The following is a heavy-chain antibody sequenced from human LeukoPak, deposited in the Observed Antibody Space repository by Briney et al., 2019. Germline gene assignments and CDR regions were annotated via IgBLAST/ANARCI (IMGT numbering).Heavy chain of an antibody. D-gene: IGHD1-26*01. CDR1: GGSISSYY. CDR2: IYYSGST. CDR3: ARPLYSGSYFVAFDI. V-gene: IGHV4-59*01. Sequence: PSETLSLTCTVSGGSISSYYWSWIRQPPGKGLEWIGYIYYSGSTNYNPSLKSRVAISVDTSKNQFSLKLSSVTAADTAVYYFARPLYSGSYFVAFDIWGQRTMVTVSS. J-gene: IGHJ3*02.